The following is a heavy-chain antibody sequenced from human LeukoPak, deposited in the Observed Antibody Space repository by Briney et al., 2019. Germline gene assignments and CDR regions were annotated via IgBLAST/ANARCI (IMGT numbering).Heavy chain of an antibody. V-gene: IGHV4-4*07. J-gene: IGHJ4*02. CDR3: ARGRGVRGVINM. CDR2: IYTSGNT. Sequence: KTSETLSLTCTVSGGSISSYYWSWIRQPAGKGLEWIGRIYTSGNTNYNPSLRSRVTMSVDTSKNQFSLKLSSVTAADTAVYYCARGRGVRGVINMWGQGTLVTVSS. D-gene: IGHD3-10*01. CDR1: GGSISSYY.